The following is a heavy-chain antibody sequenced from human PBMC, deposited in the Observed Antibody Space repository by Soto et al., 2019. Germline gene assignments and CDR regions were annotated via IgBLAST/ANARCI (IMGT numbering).Heavy chain of an antibody. CDR2: ISGSGGST. V-gene: IGHV3-23*01. J-gene: IGHJ4*02. D-gene: IGHD6-19*01. CDR3: AKLFSSGWRGYFDY. Sequence: GGSLRLSCAASGFTFSSYAMSWVRQAPGKGLEWVSSISGSGGSTYYADSVKGRFTISRDNSKNTLYLQMNSLRAEVTAVYYCAKLFSSGWRGYFDYWGQGTLVTVSS. CDR1: GFTFSSYA.